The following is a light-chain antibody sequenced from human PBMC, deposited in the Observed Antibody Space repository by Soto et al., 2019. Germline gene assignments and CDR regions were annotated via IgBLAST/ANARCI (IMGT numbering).Light chain of an antibody. CDR1: QSISSW. Sequence: DIQMTQSPSTLSASVGDRVTITCRASQSISSWLAWYQQKPGKAPKLLIYKASSLESGVPSRFSGSGSGTEFTLTISSLQPDDFASYYCKQYNRPMYTFGQGTRLEIK. CDR2: KAS. J-gene: IGKJ5*01. CDR3: KQYNRPMYT. V-gene: IGKV1-5*03.